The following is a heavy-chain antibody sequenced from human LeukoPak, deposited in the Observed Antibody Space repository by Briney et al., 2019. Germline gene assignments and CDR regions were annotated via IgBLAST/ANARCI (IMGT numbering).Heavy chain of an antibody. CDR3: ARGVNSGYFDY. J-gene: IGHJ4*02. V-gene: IGHV4-61*05. CDR2: IYYSGST. D-gene: IGHD1-26*01. CDR1: DGSISSSNYY. Sequence: SETLSLTCTVSDGSISSSNYYWGWIRQPPGKGLEWIGYIYYSGSTNYNPSLKSRVTISVDTSKNQFSLKLTSVTAADTAVYYCARGVNSGYFDYCGQGTLVTVSS.